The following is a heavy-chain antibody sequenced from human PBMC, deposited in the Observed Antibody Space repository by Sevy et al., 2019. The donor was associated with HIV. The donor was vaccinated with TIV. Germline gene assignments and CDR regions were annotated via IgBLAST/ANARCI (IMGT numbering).Heavy chain of an antibody. CDR3: ATTKDYYESSGYPFDY. CDR1: GKTLSELS. CDR2: FDPEDDET. V-gene: IGHV1-24*01. Sequence: ASVKVSCKVSGKTLSELSMHWVRLAPGKGLEWMGSFDPEDDETIYAQKFQGRVTMTKDTSTDTAYMELSSLRSEDTAVYYCATTKDYYESSGYPFDYWGQGTLVTVSS. D-gene: IGHD3-22*01. J-gene: IGHJ4*02.